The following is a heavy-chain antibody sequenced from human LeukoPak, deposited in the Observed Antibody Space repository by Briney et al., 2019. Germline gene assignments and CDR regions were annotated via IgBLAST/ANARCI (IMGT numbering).Heavy chain of an antibody. CDR1: GGSISSRNW. CDR2: IYHSGST. J-gene: IGHJ4*02. CDR3: ARNFIYYYDSSGYTDY. Sequence: SETLSLTCAVSGGSISSRNWWSWVRQPPGKGLEWIGEIYHSGSTNFNPSLKSRVTILVDKSKNQFSLKLTSVTAADTAVYYCARNFIYYYDSSGYTDYWGQGTLVTVSS. D-gene: IGHD3-22*01. V-gene: IGHV4-4*02.